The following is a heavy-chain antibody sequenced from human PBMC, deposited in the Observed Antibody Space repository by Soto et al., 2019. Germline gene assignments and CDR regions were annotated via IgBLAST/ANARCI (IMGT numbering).Heavy chain of an antibody. CDR1: GFTFSSYA. V-gene: IGHV3-30-3*01. Sequence: GSLRLSCAASGFTFSSYAMHWVRQAPGKGLEWVAVISYDGSNKYYADSVKGRFTISRDNSKNTLYLQMNSLRAEDTAVYYCARPPDYDSSGYQFDYWGQGTLVTVSS. J-gene: IGHJ4*02. D-gene: IGHD3-22*01. CDR3: ARPPDYDSSGYQFDY. CDR2: ISYDGSNK.